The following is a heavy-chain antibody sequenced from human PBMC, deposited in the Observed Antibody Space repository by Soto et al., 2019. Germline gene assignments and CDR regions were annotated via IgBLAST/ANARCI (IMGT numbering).Heavy chain of an antibody. J-gene: IGHJ3*02. CDR3: ARGPRYNWNDAAFDI. V-gene: IGHV3-66*01. CDR1: GFTVSSNY. Sequence: PGGSLRLSCAAXGFTVSSNYMSWVRQAPGKGLEWVSVIYSGGSTYYADSVKGRFTISRDNSKNTLYLQMNSLRAEDTAVYYCARGPRYNWNDAAFDIWGQGTMVTV. D-gene: IGHD1-1*01. CDR2: IYSGGST.